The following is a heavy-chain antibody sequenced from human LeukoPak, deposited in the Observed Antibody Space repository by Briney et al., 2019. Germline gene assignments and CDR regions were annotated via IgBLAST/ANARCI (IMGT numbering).Heavy chain of an antibody. V-gene: IGHV3-53*01. CDR2: IYSDNT. D-gene: IGHD4/OR15-4a*01. Sequence: GGSLRPSCTVSGFTVSSNSMSWVRQAPGKGLEWVSFIYSDNTHYSDSVKGLFTISRDNSKNTLYLQMNSLRAEDTAVYSCARRAGAYSHPYDYWGQGTLVTVSS. CDR1: GFTVSSNS. CDR3: ARRAGAYSHPYDY. J-gene: IGHJ4*02.